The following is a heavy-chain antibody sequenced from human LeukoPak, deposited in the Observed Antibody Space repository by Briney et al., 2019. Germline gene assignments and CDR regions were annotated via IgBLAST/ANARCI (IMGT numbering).Heavy chain of an antibody. Sequence: SVKVSCKASGGTFSFYTLNWVRQAPGQGLEWMGGIVPKFGSTNYAQKFRDRLSITTDESTTTAYTELSSLRSEDTALYYCARDDLAPSGVKYFHLWGPGTLVTVSS. CDR1: GGTFSFYT. D-gene: IGHD3-16*02. CDR3: ARDDLAPSGVKYFHL. CDR2: IVPKFGST. J-gene: IGHJ1*01. V-gene: IGHV1-69*05.